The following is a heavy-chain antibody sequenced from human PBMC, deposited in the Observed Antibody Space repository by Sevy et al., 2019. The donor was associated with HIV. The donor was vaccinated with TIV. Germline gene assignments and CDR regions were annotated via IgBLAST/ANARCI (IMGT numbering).Heavy chain of an antibody. D-gene: IGHD2-15*01. V-gene: IGHV1-2*02. CDR2: INPSSGGT. CDR3: ARQVDNWFHP. J-gene: IGHJ5*02. CDR1: GYTFTYYY. Sequence: ASVKVSCETSGYTFTYYYIHWVRQAPGQGLEWMGWINPSSGGTQYAQKFQGRVSVTSDTSRRTSYMELRRLRSDDTALYYCARQVDNWFHPWGQGVPVTVSS.